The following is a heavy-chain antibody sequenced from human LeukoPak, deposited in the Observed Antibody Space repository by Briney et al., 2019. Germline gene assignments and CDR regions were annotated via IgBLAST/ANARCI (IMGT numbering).Heavy chain of an antibody. Sequence: PSETLSLTCTVSGGSISGYFWSWIRQPAGKGLEWIGRIYATGTTNYNPSLKSRVTMSVDTSKNQFSLNLTSVTAADTAVYYCAREGGWSNRCPDWGQGTLVTVSS. V-gene: IGHV4-4*07. D-gene: IGHD3-16*02. CDR3: AREGGWSNRCPD. J-gene: IGHJ1*01. CDR1: GGSISGYF. CDR2: IYATGTT.